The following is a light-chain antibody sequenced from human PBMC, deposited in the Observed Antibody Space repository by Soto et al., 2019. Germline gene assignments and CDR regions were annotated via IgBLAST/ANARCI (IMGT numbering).Light chain of an antibody. Sequence: QSVLTQPPSASGSPGQSVTISCSGTSSDVGGYNFVSWYQQHPGKAPKFLIYEVKKRPSGVPTRFSGSKSDNTASLTISGLQAEDEADYYCSSFAGSNNFPYVFGTGTKVTAL. V-gene: IGLV2-8*01. CDR2: EVK. CDR1: SSDVGGYNF. J-gene: IGLJ1*01. CDR3: SSFAGSNNFPYV.